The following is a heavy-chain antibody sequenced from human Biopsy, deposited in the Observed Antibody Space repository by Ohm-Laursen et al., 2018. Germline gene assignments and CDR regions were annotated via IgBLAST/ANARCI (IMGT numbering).Heavy chain of an antibody. CDR2: IGGGGSPT. CDR3: SKLGGDPAPFDRASDV. J-gene: IGHJ3*01. D-gene: IGHD2-21*02. V-gene: IGHV3-23*01. Sequence: GSLRLSCAASGFTFRNYALTWVRQAPGKVLEWVSPIGGGGSPTLYADSVKGRFTISRDDSKNTLYLQMNSLRVEDTAVYFCSKLGGDPAPFDRASDVWSRGTKVTVSS. CDR1: GFTFRNYA.